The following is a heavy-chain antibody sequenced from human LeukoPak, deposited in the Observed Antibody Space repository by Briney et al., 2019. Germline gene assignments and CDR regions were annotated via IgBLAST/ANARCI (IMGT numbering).Heavy chain of an antibody. CDR3: ATDPDSSGYYYPIFDY. V-gene: IGHV3-30*03. J-gene: IGHJ4*02. Sequence: GGSLRLSCAASGFIFSSYGMNWVRQAPGKGLVWVAIISYDGSNKYYADSVKGRFTISRDNSKNTLYLQINSLRAEDTAVYYCATDPDSSGYYYPIFDYWGQGTLVTVSS. CDR1: GFIFSSYG. D-gene: IGHD3-22*01. CDR2: ISYDGSNK.